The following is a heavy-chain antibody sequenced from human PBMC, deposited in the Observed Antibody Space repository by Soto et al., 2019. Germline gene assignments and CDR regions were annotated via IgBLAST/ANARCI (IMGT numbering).Heavy chain of an antibody. Sequence: QVQLVESGGGVVQPGRSLRLSCAASGFTFSSYGMHWVRQAPGKGLEWVAVISYDGSNKYYADSVKGRFTISRDNSKNTLYLQMNSLRAEDTAVYYCAKELPPYCGGECFPDYWGQGPLVTVSS. J-gene: IGHJ4*02. CDR3: AKELPPYCGGECFPDY. CDR2: ISYDGSNK. CDR1: GFTFSSYG. V-gene: IGHV3-30*18. D-gene: IGHD2-21*01.